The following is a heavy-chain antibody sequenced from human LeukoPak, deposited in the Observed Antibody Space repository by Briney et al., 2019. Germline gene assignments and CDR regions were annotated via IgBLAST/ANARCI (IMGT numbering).Heavy chain of an antibody. CDR3: ARDRYIYGSGDIYDY. J-gene: IGHJ4*02. D-gene: IGHD3-10*01. V-gene: IGHV4-34*01. CDR2: INHSGST. Sequence: SETLSLTCAVYGGSFSGYYWSWIRQPPGKGLEWIGEINHSGSTNYNPSLKSRVTISVDTSKNQFSLKLSSVTAADTAVYYCARDRYIYGSGDIYDYWGQGTLLTVSS. CDR1: GGSFSGYY.